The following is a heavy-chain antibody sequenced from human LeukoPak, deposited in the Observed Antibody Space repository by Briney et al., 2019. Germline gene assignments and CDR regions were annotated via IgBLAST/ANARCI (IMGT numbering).Heavy chain of an antibody. CDR3: ARGASRVWAGQYYYMDV. Sequence: PSETLSLTCTVSGYSISSGYYWGWIRQPPGKGLEWIGTIYYSGSTNYNPSLKSRVTISVDTSKNQFSLKLSSVTAADTAVYYCARGASRVWAGQYYYMDVWGKGTTVTISS. CDR2: IYYSGST. CDR1: GYSISSGYY. D-gene: IGHD1-26*01. J-gene: IGHJ6*03. V-gene: IGHV4-38-2*02.